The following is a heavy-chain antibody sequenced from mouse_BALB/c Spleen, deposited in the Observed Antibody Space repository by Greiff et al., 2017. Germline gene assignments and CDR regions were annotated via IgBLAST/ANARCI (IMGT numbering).Heavy chain of an antibody. CDR2: IYPGNSDT. Sequence: VQLQQSGTGLVKPGASVKLSCKASGYTFTSYWMRWVKRRPGQGLEWIGAIYPGNSDTSYNQKFKSKAKLTAVTSTSTTYLELSSLTNEDSAVYYCTEAWFAYWGQGTLVTVSA. V-gene: IGHV1-5*01. CDR3: TEAWFAY. J-gene: IGHJ3*01. CDR1: GYTFTSYW.